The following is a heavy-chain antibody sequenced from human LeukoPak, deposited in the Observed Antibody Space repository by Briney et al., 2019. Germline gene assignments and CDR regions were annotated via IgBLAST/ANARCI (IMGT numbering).Heavy chain of an antibody. CDR3: ARVRVGPYDSSGYLFDY. D-gene: IGHD3-22*01. V-gene: IGHV1-8*01. CDR2: MNPNSGNT. J-gene: IGHJ4*02. Sequence: ASVKVSCKASGYTFTSYDINWVRQATGQGLEWMGWMNPNSGNTGYAQKFQGRVTMTRNTSISTAYMELSSLRSEDTAVYYCARVRVGPYDSSGYLFDYWDQGTLVTVSS. CDR1: GYTFTSYD.